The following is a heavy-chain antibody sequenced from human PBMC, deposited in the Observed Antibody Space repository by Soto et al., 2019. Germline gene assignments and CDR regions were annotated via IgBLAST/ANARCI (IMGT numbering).Heavy chain of an antibody. Sequence: QVQLVESGGGLVKPGGSLRLSCAVSGFTFSDNYMSWIRQAPGKGLEWVSYISSSGSKIYYADSVKGRFTISRDNAKNSLYLQMNSLKAEDTAVYYCASDRLVTAGLDYWGQGTLVTVSS. V-gene: IGHV3-11*01. CDR1: GFTFSDNY. D-gene: IGHD2-21*02. CDR3: ASDRLVTAGLDY. CDR2: ISSSGSKI. J-gene: IGHJ4*02.